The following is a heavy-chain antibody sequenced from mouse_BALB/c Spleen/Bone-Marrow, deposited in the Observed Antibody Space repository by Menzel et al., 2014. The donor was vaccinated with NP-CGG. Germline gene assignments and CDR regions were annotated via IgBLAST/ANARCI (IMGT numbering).Heavy chain of an antibody. V-gene: IGHV2-9*02. CDR2: IWAGGIT. D-gene: IGHD2-14*01. CDR1: GFSSTSYG. CDR3: ARGGYYKYDEDAMDY. Sequence: QVQLQQSGPGLVAPSQSLSITCTVSGFSSTSYGVHWVRQPPGKGLEWLGVIWAGGITNYNSTLMSRLSINKDDSKSKVFLKMNSLQTDDTAMYYCARGGYYKYDEDAMDYWGQGTSVTVSS. J-gene: IGHJ4*01.